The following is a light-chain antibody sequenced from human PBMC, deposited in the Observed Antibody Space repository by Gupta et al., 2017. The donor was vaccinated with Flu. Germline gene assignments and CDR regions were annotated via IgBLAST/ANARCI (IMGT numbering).Light chain of an antibody. Sequence: QTVVTQEPSLSVSAGGTVTLTCGLAFGSVSTSYYPSWYQQMQGQDPRTLRDSTDTRSSGVPDRVSGTILGNKAALHITGAQADDEADEYCVQYVGSGTGVFGGGTKLTVL. CDR1: FGSVSTSYY. V-gene: IGLV8-61*01. CDR3: VQYVGSGTGV. J-gene: IGLJ3*02. CDR2: STD.